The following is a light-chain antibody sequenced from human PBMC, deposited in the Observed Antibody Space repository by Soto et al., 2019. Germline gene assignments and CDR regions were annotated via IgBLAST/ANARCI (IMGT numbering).Light chain of an antibody. CDR1: TSNIGRNT. CDR2: SNN. J-gene: IGLJ2*01. CDR3: AAWDDSLNGVV. Sequence: QSVLTQPPSASGTPGQRVTISCSGSTSNIGRNTVNWYQQLPGTAPKLLIFSNNQRPSGVPDRFAGSKSGTSASLAIIGLQSEDETDYYCAAWDDSLNGVVFGGGTKLTVL. V-gene: IGLV1-44*01.